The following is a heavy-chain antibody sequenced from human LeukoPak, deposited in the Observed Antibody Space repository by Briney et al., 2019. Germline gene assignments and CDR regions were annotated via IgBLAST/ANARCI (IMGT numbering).Heavy chain of an antibody. V-gene: IGHV4-61*02. J-gene: IGHJ4*02. Sequence: PSETLSLTCTVSGGSISSGSYYWSWIRQPAGKGLEWIGRIYTSGSTTYNPSLKSRVTISVDTSKNQFSLKLSSVTAADTAVYYCARTVDTALVTCPCYFDYWGQGTLVTVSS. D-gene: IGHD5-18*01. CDR2: IYTSGST. CDR1: GGSISSGSYY. CDR3: ARTVDTALVTCPCYFDY.